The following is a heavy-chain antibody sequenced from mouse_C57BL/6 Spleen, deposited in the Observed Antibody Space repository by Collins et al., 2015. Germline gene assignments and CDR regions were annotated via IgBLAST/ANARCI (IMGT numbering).Heavy chain of an antibody. CDR3: ASGGDYDDGNQAWFAY. CDR1: GFSLTSYG. CDR2: IWGVGST. D-gene: IGHD2-4*01. Sequence: QVQLKESGPSLVAPSQSLSITCTVSGFSLTSYGVDWVRQSPGKGLEWLGVIWGVGSTNYNSALKSRLSISKDNSKSQVFLKMNSLQTDDTAMYYCASGGDYDDGNQAWFAYWGQGTLVTVSA. V-gene: IGHV2-6*01. J-gene: IGHJ3*01.